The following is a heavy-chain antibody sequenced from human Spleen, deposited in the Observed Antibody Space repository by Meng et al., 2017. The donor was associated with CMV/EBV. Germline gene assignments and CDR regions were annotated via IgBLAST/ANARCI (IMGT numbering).Heavy chain of an antibody. CDR2: FIPILGIA. Sequence: SGYTLIRYGVTWVRQAPGQGLEWMGRFIPILGIANYAQKFQGRVTITADKSTSTAYMELSSLRSEDTAVYYCASRPSSTNTNWFDPWGQGTLVTVSS. D-gene: IGHD2-2*01. V-gene: IGHV1-69*04. J-gene: IGHJ5*02. CDR3: ASRPSSTNTNWFDP. CDR1: GYTLIRYG.